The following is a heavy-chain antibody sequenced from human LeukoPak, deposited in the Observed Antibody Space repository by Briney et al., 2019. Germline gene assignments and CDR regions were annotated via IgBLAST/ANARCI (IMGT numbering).Heavy chain of an antibody. CDR1: GFSLRGFSTYS. CDR3: TTGGGVYDYVSLH. J-gene: IGHJ1*01. D-gene: IGHD3-16*01. V-gene: IGHV3-15*01. CDR2: IKSKSDGGTT. Sequence: GGSLRLSCEAFGFSLRGFSTYSMNWVRQAPGKGLEWVGRIKSKSDGGTTDYAAPVKGKFTISRDDSKNTLYLQMNSLKSEDTAVYYCTTGGGVYDYVSLHWGQGTLVTVSS.